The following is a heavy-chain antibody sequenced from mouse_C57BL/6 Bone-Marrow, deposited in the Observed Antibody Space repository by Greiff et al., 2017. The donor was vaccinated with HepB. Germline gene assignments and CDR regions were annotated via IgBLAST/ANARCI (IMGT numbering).Heavy chain of an antibody. CDR2: ISSGSSTI. CDR3: AKGDYSNYSYFFDY. D-gene: IGHD2-5*01. CDR1: GFTFSDYG. J-gene: IGHJ2*01. V-gene: IGHV5-17*01. Sequence: EVHLVESGGGLVKPGGSLKLSCAASGFTFSDYGMHWVRQAPEKGLEWVAYISSGSSTIYYADTVKGRFTISRDNAKNTLFLQMTSLRSEDTAMYYCAKGDYSNYSYFFDYWGQGTTLTVSS.